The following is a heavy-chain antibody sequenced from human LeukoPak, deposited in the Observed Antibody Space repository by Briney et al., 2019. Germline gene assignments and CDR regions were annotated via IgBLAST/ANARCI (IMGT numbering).Heavy chain of an antibody. CDR3: ARVSGRLERQSDLDY. J-gene: IGHJ4*02. D-gene: IGHD1-1*01. CDR2: ISGDSTYI. Sequence: GGSLRLSCAASGFTFASYSMNWVRQAPGKGLEWVSSISGDSTYIYNAGSVKGRFTISRGNAQASLYLQMISLRADDTAVYYCARVSGRLERQSDLDYWGQGTLVIASS. V-gene: IGHV3-21*01. CDR1: GFTFASYS.